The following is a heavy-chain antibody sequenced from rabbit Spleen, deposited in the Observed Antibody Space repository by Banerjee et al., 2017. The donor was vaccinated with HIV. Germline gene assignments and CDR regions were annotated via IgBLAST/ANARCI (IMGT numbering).Heavy chain of an antibody. CDR1: GFDFSSYG. CDR2: IDPVFGST. D-gene: IGHD8-1*01. Sequence: QEQLVESGGGLVQPGGSLKLSCKASGFDFSSYGVSWVRQAPGKGLEWIGYIDPVFGSTVYASWVNGRFTISSHNAQNTLYLQLNSLTAADTATYFCARDTGSSFSSYGMDLWGQGTLVTVS. V-gene: IGHV1S47*01. CDR3: ARDTGSSFSSYGMDL. J-gene: IGHJ6*01.